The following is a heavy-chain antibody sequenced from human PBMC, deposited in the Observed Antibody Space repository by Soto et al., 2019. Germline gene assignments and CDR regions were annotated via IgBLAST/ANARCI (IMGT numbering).Heavy chain of an antibody. D-gene: IGHD3-22*01. CDR1: GFTLITYF. CDR2: IGARGSST. Sequence: QSGGSLRLSCVASGFTLITYFMTWVRQASGKGLECVAIIGARGSSTKYAASVRGRFIISRDNSKNTLYLQMNSLRTEDTAVYYCAKGYYSESRGYYRHFDYWGAGTVVTVYS. J-gene: IGHJ4*02. CDR3: AKGYYSESRGYYRHFDY. V-gene: IGHV3-23*01.